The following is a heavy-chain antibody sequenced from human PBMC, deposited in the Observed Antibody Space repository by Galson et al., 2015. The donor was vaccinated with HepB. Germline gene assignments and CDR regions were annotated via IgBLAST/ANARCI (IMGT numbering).Heavy chain of an antibody. CDR2: IYWDDNR. J-gene: IGHJ4*02. V-gene: IGHV2-5*02. CDR1: GFSLSTSGVG. D-gene: IGHD3-22*01. Sequence: PALVKPTQTLTLTCTFSGFSLSTSGVGVGWIRQPPGKALEWLAIIYWDDNRRYSPSLRSRLTITKDTSKNQVVLTMTNMDPVDTATYYCAHRRTMTVDYWGQGILVTVSS. CDR3: AHRRTMTVDY.